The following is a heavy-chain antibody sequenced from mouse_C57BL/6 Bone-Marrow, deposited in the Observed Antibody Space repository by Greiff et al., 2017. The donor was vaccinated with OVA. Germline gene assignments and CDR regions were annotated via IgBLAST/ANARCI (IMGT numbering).Heavy chain of an antibody. CDR2: ISDGGSYT. CDR1: GFTFSSYA. V-gene: IGHV5-4*01. CDR3: ARDRGSWDWDFDV. Sequence: EVHLVESGGGLVKPGGSLKLSCAASGFTFSSYAMSWVRQTPEKRLEWVATISDGGSYTYYPDNVKGRFTISRDNAKNNLYLQMSHLKSEDTAMYYCARDRGSWDWDFDVWGTGTTVTVSS. D-gene: IGHD4-1*01. J-gene: IGHJ1*03.